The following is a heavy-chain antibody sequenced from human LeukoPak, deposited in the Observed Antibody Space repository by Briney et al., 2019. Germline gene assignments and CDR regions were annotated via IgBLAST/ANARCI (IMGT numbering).Heavy chain of an antibody. Sequence: GGSLTLPCAASGFTFDDYTMHWVRQAPGKGLEWVSLYSWCGWNTYYADSVKSRFTSSRDNSKNYLYLQMISLSTEDTALYYCAKDWPRISHYYGSGSGGHYVMDVWGQGTTVTVSS. V-gene: IGHV3-43*01. D-gene: IGHD3-10*01. CDR1: GFTFDDYT. CDR3: AKDWPRISHYYGSGSGGHYVMDV. CDR2: YSWCGWNT. J-gene: IGHJ6*02.